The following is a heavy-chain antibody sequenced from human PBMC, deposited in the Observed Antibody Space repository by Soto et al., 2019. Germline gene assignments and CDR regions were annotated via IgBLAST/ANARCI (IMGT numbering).Heavy chain of an antibody. D-gene: IGHD2-15*01. J-gene: IGHJ4*02. CDR2: IVPNSGGT. Sequence: VASVKFSCKASGYNFNGYYLHWVRQAPGQGLEWMGWIVPNSGGTNYAQKFQGRVTLTRDTSISTTYMELSSLTSDDTAGYYCARGFLYCSDGARYVDSWGQGTLVTVSS. V-gene: IGHV1-2*02. CDR1: GYNFNGYY. CDR3: ARGFLYCSDGARYVDS.